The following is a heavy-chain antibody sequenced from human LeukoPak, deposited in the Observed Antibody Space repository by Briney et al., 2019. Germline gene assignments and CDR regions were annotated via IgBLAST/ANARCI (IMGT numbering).Heavy chain of an antibody. CDR3: ARTLGGNYVEMATGVDL. D-gene: IGHD5-24*01. CDR1: GYAFNVHG. Sequence: ASVKVSCKASGYAFNVHGITWVRQAPGQGLEWMGWISAYKGNTNYAAKFQGRVTMTTDTSTSTGYMELTGLRSDDTAVYYCARTLGGNYVEMATGVDLWGRGTLVIVSS. J-gene: IGHJ2*01. CDR2: ISAYKGNT. V-gene: IGHV1-18*01.